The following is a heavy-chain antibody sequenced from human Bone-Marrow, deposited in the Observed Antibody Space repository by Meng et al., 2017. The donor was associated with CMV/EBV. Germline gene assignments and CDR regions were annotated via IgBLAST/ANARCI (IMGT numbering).Heavy chain of an antibody. CDR1: GGTFSSYA. Sequence: SVKVSCKASGGTFSSYAISWVRQAPGQGLEWMGGIIPILGIANYAQKFQGRVTITADKSTSTAYMELSSLRSEDTAVYYCARDMGYYYDSSGSDLDYYYGMDVWAQGTTVTVPS. D-gene: IGHD3-22*01. J-gene: IGHJ6*02. CDR3: ARDMGYYYDSSGSDLDYYYGMDV. V-gene: IGHV1-69*10. CDR2: IIPILGIA.